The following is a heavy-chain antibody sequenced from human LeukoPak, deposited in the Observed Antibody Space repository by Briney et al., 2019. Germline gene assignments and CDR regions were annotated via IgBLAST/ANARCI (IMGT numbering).Heavy chain of an antibody. Sequence: PGGSLRLSCVGSGFTFGSYWMSWVRQAPGKGLEWVANIKHDGGDHYYADSVAGRFTISRDNAKNSLYLEMSSLRAEDAAVYFCVRHPGSYNVLTGYSYYFDYWGQGTLVTVSS. CDR2: IKHDGGDH. CDR1: GFTFGSYW. V-gene: IGHV3-7*01. D-gene: IGHD3-9*01. CDR3: VRHPGSYNVLTGYSYYFDY. J-gene: IGHJ4*02.